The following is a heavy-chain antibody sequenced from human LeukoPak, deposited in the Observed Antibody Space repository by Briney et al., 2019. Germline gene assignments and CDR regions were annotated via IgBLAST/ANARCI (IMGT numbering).Heavy chain of an antibody. J-gene: IGHJ5*02. CDR1: GGSISSYY. CDR3: ARGYCTTTSCFDWFDP. V-gene: IGHV4-4*07. CDR2: IYNSGST. D-gene: IGHD2-2*01. Sequence: PSETLSLTCTVSGGSISSYYWSRIRQPAGKGLEWIGRIYNSGSTTYNPSLKSRVTMSVDTSKNQFSLKLSSVTAADTAVYYCARGYCTTTSCFDWFDPWGQGTLVTVSS.